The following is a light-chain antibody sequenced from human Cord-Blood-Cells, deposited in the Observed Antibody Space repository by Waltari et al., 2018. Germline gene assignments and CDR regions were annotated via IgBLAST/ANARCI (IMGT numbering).Light chain of an antibody. Sequence: DIVFTQPPATLSLSPGGRATLPCRPSQSVSSYLAWYQQKPGQAPRLLIYDASNRATSIPARFSGSGSGTDFTLTSSSLEAEDFAVYDCQQRSNWPATFGPGTTLEI. CDR3: QQRSNWPAT. V-gene: IGKV3-11*01. J-gene: IGKJ2*01. CDR2: DAS. CDR1: QSVSSY.